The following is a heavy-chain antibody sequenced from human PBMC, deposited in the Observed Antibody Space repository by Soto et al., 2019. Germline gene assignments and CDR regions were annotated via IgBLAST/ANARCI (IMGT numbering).Heavy chain of an antibody. V-gene: IGHV3-73*02. CDR2: IRSKPNTYAT. D-gene: IGHD2-2*01. J-gene: IGHJ5*02. Sequence: EVQLVESGGGLVQPGGSLKLSCAASGFTFSDSVMHWVRQAPGKGLEWVGRIRSKPNTYATAYAASVRGRFTISRDDSKKTEYLQMNSLKTEDTAVYYCTTVVGSAANNWFDHWGQGTLVTVSS. CDR3: TTVVGSAANNWFDH. CDR1: GFTFSDSV.